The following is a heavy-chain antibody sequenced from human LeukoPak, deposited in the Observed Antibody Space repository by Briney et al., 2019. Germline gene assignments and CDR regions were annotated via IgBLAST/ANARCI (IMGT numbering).Heavy chain of an antibody. Sequence: SETLSLTCTVSGGSISSYYWSWLRQPPGKGLEWIGYIYYSGSTNYNPSLKSRVTISVDTSKNQFSLKLSSVTAADTAVYYCARIPGYCSSTSCSTRLYYYYYYMDVWGKGTTVTVSS. D-gene: IGHD2-2*01. J-gene: IGHJ6*03. CDR2: IYYSGST. V-gene: IGHV4-59*01. CDR1: GGSISSYY. CDR3: ARIPGYCSSTSCSTRLYYYYYYMDV.